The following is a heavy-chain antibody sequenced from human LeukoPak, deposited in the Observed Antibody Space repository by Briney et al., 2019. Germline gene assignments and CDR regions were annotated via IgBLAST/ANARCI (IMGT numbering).Heavy chain of an antibody. CDR2: ISGSGGST. D-gene: IGHD4-11*01. CDR1: GFTFSSYA. J-gene: IGHJ6*03. V-gene: IGHV3-23*01. Sequence: GGSLRPSCAASGFTFSSYAMSWVRQAPGKGLEWVSTISGSGGSTYYADSVKGRFTISRDNSKNTLYLQMNSLRAEDTAVYYCAKDITVTTTYYMDVWGKGTTVTVSS. CDR3: AKDITVTTTYYMDV.